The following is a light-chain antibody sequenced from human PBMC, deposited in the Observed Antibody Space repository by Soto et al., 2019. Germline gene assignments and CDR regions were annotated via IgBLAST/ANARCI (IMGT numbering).Light chain of an antibody. J-gene: IGKJ4*01. V-gene: IGKV3-20*01. CDR3: QQYGGSFT. CDR1: QTISSSY. Sequence: EIVLTQSPGTLSLSPGDRATLSCRASQTISSSYLAWYQQKPGQTPRLLIYGASSRDTGVPDRFSGSGSGTDFTLTISRLEPEDFVVYYCQQYGGSFTFGGGTKVEI. CDR2: GAS.